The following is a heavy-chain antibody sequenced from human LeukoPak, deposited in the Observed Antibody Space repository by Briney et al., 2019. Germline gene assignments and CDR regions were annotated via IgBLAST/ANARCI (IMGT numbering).Heavy chain of an antibody. CDR1: GGSFSGYY. CDR2: INHSGST. CDR3: ARGSRITIFGVVIPLKPNRGAFDI. D-gene: IGHD3-3*01. J-gene: IGHJ3*02. V-gene: IGHV4-34*01. Sequence: SETLSLTCAVYGGSFSGYYWSWIRQPPGKGLEWIGEINHSGSTNYNPSLKSRVTISVDTSKNQFSLKLSSVTAADTAVYYCARGSRITIFGVVIPLKPNRGAFDIWGQGTMVAVSS.